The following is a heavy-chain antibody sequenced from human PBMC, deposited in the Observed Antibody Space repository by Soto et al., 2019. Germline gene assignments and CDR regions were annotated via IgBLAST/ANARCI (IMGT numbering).Heavy chain of an antibody. Sequence: CRVAEVTSSGWVLHRVSKNSEKGLEWVGRIRSKADSYATAYAASVKGRFTISRDDSKNTAFLQMNSLQVEDTAVYYCFRPEEASRQYYSFLEVRVKGTTVPVSS. CDR1: EVTSSGWV. D-gene: IGHD2-2*01. V-gene: IGHV3-73*01. CDR3: FRPEEASRQYYSFLEV. J-gene: IGHJ6*03. CDR2: IRSKADSYAT.